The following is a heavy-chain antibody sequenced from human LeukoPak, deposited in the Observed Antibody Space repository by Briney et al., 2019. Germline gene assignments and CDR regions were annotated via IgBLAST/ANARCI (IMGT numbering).Heavy chain of an antibody. J-gene: IGHJ6*03. Sequence: SETLSLTCTVSGGSISSHYWSWIRQPPGKGLEWIGYIYYSGSTNYNPSLKSRVTISVDTSKNQFPLKLSSVTAADTAVYYCARVRGLHYMDVWGKGTTVTVSS. D-gene: IGHD3-10*01. CDR1: GGSISSHY. CDR2: IYYSGST. V-gene: IGHV4-59*11. CDR3: ARVRGLHYMDV.